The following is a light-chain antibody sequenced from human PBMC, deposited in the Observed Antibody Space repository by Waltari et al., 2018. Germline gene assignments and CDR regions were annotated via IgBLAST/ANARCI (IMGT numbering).Light chain of an antibody. V-gene: IGLV2-14*01. CDR1: SSDVGAYDS. J-gene: IGLJ2*01. CDR3: SSYTGSSTLVI. CDR2: GVS. Sequence: QSALTQPASVSGSPGQSIPISCTGSSSDVGAYDSVPGYQHHPGQAPKLMIYGVSNRPSGVSNRFSGSKAGNTASLTISGVQAEDEADYYCSSYTGSSTLVIFGGGTKLTVL.